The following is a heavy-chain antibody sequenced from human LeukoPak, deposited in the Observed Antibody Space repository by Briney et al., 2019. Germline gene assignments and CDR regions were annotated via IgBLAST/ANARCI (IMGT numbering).Heavy chain of an antibody. CDR3: TRDSSYGDYSTAFDY. V-gene: IGHV3-23*01. Sequence: AGGSLRLSCAASGFIFSNYAMTGVRQAPGKGLEWVSSSCSTTEYSDSVKGRFTISTNNSKNTLYLQMNSLIADDTAVYYCTRDSSYGDYSTAFDYWGQGALVTVSS. J-gene: IGHJ4*02. D-gene: IGHD4-17*01. CDR1: GFIFSNYA. CDR2: SCSTT.